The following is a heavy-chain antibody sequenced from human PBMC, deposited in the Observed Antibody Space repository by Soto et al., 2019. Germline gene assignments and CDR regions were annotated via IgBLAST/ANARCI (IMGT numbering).Heavy chain of an antibody. CDR2: INPSGGST. J-gene: IGHJ2*01. Sequence: QVQLVQSGAEVKKPGASVKVSCKASGYTFTSYYMHWVRQAPGQGLECMGVINPSGGSTSYAQKLQGRVTMTRDTFTSTVYMELSSLRSEDTAVYYCARGGGEDIVVVPAAPHFDLWVRGTLVTVSS. CDR3: ARGGGEDIVVVPAAPHFDL. D-gene: IGHD2-2*01. V-gene: IGHV1-46*01. CDR1: GYTFTSYY.